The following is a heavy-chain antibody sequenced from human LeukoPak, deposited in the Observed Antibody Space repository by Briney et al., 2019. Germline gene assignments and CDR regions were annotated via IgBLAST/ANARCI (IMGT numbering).Heavy chain of an antibody. Sequence: GESLKISCKGSGYSFTSYWIGWVRQMPGKGLEWMGIIYPGDSDTRYSPSFQGQVTISADKSIGTAYLQWSSLKASDTAMYYCARRPPGYSSGWYYFDYWGQGTLVTVSS. J-gene: IGHJ4*02. D-gene: IGHD6-19*01. V-gene: IGHV5-51*01. CDR1: GYSFTSYW. CDR3: ARRPPGYSSGWYYFDY. CDR2: IYPGDSDT.